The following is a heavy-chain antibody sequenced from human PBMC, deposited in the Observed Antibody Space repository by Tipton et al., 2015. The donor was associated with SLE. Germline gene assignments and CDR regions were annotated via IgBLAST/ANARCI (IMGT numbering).Heavy chain of an antibody. V-gene: IGHV4-61*09. CDR1: GGSISSGIYH. CDR3: ARSGGEPYYYVSSGFYPD. D-gene: IGHD3-22*01. Sequence: TLSLTCTVSGGSISSGIYHWTWIRPPAGKGLEWIGHINPSGSNNYNPSLKSRVTISVDTSKNQFSLKLSSVTAADTAVYYCARSGGEPYYYVSSGFYPDWGQGTLVTVSS. CDR2: INPSGSN. J-gene: IGHJ3*01.